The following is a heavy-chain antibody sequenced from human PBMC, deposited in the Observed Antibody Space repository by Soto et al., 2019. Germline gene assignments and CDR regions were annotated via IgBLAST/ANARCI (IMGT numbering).Heavy chain of an antibody. CDR2: IYYRGST. CDR1: GGSISSGDYY. D-gene: IGHD2-15*01. V-gene: IGHV4-30-4*01. CDR3: ARGQLDGGKSVDY. Sequence: QVQLQESGPGLVKPSQTLSLTCTVSGGSISSGDYYWSWIRQPPGKGLEWIGYIYYRGSTYYNPYLKSRVTISVDTSKNQFSLKLISVTAADTAVYYCARGQLDGGKSVDYWGQGTLVTVSS. J-gene: IGHJ4*02.